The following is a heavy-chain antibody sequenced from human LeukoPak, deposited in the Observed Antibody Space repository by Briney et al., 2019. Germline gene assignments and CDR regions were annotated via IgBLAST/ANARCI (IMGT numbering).Heavy chain of an antibody. J-gene: IGHJ5*02. CDR1: GFTFSNYE. CDR2: ISGNGATF. V-gene: IGHV3-48*03. CDR3: AREGHYCSSTSCYDWFDP. Sequence: GRSLRLSCAASGFTFSNYEMNWVRQAPGKGLEWVSYISGNGATFYYADSVKGRFTISRDNAKSSLYLQMNSLRAEDTAVYYCAREGHYCSSTSCYDWFDPWGQGTLVTVSS. D-gene: IGHD2-2*01.